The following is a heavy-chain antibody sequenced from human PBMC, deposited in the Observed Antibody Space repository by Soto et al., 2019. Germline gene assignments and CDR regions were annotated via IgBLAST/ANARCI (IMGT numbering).Heavy chain of an antibody. CDR3: AKDLSYGYVDY. D-gene: IGHD5-18*01. J-gene: IGHJ4*02. Sequence: GGSLRLSCAASGFTFRSYGMHWVRQAPGKGLECVAFISFDETIKYYADSVKGRFTISRDISKNTLYLQMSSLRAEDTALYYCAKDLSYGYVDYWGQGTLVIVSS. V-gene: IGHV3-30*18. CDR1: GFTFRSYG. CDR2: ISFDETIK.